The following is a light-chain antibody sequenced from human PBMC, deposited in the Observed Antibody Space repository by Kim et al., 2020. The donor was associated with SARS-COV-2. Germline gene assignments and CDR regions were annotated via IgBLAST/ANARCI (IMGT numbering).Light chain of an antibody. V-gene: IGLV3-19*01. CDR3: QSRDSGGNVV. J-gene: IGLJ2*01. CDR1: SLRTYY. CDR2: GKN. Sequence: SSELTQDPAVSVALRQTVRITCQGDSLRTYYATWYQQKPGQAPVLVIYGKNNRPSGIPDRFSGSTSGNTAFLTITGAQAEDEADFYCQSRDSGGNVVFGGGTQLTVL.